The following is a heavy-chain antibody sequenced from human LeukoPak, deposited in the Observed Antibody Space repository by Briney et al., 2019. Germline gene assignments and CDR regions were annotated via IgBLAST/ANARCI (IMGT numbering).Heavy chain of an antibody. CDR1: GHSTTRGYY. D-gene: IGHD3-10*02. Sequence: SETLSLTCDISGHSTTRGYYWAWFRQSPGRGPEWIATFFQSEKSFYNASLESRVIMSLDTSKSQFSLNLTSVTAADTAVYYCARVLPVPYLLDSWGQGTHVTVSS. CDR3: ARVLPVPYLLDS. CDR2: FFQSEKS. V-gene: IGHV4-38-2*01. J-gene: IGHJ4*02.